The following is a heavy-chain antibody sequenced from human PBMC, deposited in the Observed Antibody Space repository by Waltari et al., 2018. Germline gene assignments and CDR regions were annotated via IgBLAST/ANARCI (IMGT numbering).Heavy chain of an antibody. J-gene: IGHJ5*02. CDR3: ARRVGATQSNNWFDP. CDR1: GGSISSSSYY. Sequence: QLQLQESGPGLVKPSETLSLTCTVSGGSISSSSYYWGWIRQPPGKGLEWIGSIYYSGSTYYNPSLKSRVTISVDTSKNQFSLKLSSVTAADTAVYYCARRVGATQSNNWFDPWGQGTLVTVSS. CDR2: IYYSGST. V-gene: IGHV4-39*01. D-gene: IGHD1-26*01.